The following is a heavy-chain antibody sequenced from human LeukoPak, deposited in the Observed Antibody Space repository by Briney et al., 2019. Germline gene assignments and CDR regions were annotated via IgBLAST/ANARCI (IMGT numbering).Heavy chain of an antibody. D-gene: IGHD1-26*01. J-gene: IGHJ4*02. CDR1: GFTFSSYA. CDR3: AKELVGSYVESRGDY. CDR2: ISGSGGST. Sequence: PGGSLRLSCAASGFTFSSYAMSWVRQAPGKGLEWVSAISGSGGSTYYADSVKGRFTITRDNSKNTLYLQMNSLRAEDTAVYYCAKELVGSYVESRGDYWGQGTLVTVSS. V-gene: IGHV3-23*01.